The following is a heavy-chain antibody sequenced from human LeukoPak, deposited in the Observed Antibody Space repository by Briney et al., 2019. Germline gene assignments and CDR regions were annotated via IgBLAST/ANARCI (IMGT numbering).Heavy chain of an antibody. CDR2: ISGSGGTT. Sequence: GGSLRLSCTASGFTFSSYAMTWVRLAPGKGLEWVSTISGSGGTTFYADSVKGRFTISRDNSKNTLFLQMNSLRAEDTAVYYCARGGWERGEDYGDYENWFDPWGQGTLVTVSS. J-gene: IGHJ5*02. D-gene: IGHD4-17*01. V-gene: IGHV3-23*01. CDR3: ARGGWERGEDYGDYENWFDP. CDR1: GFTFSSYA.